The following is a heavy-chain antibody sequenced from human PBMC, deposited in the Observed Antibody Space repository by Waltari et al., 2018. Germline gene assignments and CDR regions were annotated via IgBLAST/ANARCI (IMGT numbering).Heavy chain of an antibody. CDR1: GGSISSPY. CDR3: ARAGPESYYGVFDY. CDR2: SYYSGST. Sequence: VQLQESGPGLVKPSETLSLTCTVSGGSISSPYWSWIRQPPGKGREWIGYSYYSGSTNYNPSLKSRVTISVDTSKNQFSLKLSSVTAADTAVYYCARAGPESYYGVFDYWGQGTLVTVSS. J-gene: IGHJ4*02. D-gene: IGHD1-26*01. V-gene: IGHV4-59*11.